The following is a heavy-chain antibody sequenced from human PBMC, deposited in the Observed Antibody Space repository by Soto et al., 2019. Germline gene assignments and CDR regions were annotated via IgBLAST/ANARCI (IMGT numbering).Heavy chain of an antibody. CDR2: IYWNEDT. J-gene: IGHJ4*01. D-gene: IGHD4-17*01. Sequence: SGTTLVNPIHALTLTCNFSGFSLNSRGVGVGWVRQPAGKALDWRALIYWNEDTRYSPSLKSRLTVTKDTSKHQVALTMTNMDHVDTATYYWALLSPFSDYHFDYWG. CDR1: GFSLNSRGVG. V-gene: IGHV2-5*01. CDR3: ALLSPFSDYHFDY.